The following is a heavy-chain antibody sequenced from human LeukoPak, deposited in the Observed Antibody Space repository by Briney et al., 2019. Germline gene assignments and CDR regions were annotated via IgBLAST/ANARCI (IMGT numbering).Heavy chain of an antibody. Sequence: QTGGSLRLSCAASGFTFSSYAMSWVRQAPGKGLEWVAVIWYDGSNKYYADSVKGRFTISRDNSKDTLYLQMNSLRAEDTAVYYCATDRNSGKYYDYWGQGTLVTVSS. D-gene: IGHD1-26*01. CDR1: GFTFSSYA. CDR3: ATDRNSGKYYDY. J-gene: IGHJ4*02. CDR2: IWYDGSNK. V-gene: IGHV3-33*08.